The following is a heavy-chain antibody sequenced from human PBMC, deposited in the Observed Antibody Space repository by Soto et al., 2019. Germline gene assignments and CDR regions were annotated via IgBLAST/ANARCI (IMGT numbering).Heavy chain of an antibody. CDR2: IYPRDSET. D-gene: IGHD2-15*01. J-gene: IGHJ5*01. CDR1: GYSFTNYW. V-gene: IGHV5-51*01. Sequence: GESLKISCRGSGYSFTNYWITWVRQMPGKGLEWVGIIYPRDSETRLSPSIQGRVTISVDTSTSTAYLQWSSLRASDTGIYYCAKQVRSDDPGDSWGQGSLVTVSS. CDR3: AKQVRSDDPGDS.